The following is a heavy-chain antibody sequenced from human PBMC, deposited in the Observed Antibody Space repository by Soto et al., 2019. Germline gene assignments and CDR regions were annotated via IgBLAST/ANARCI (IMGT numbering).Heavy chain of an antibody. Sequence: ASVKVSCKASGYTFTGYYMHWVRQAPGQGLEWMGWINPNSGGTNYAQKFQGWVTMTRDTSISTAYMELSRLRSDDTAVYYCARDNRTYYDFWSGYWLVYWGQGTLVTVSS. CDR1: GYTFTGYY. J-gene: IGHJ4*02. V-gene: IGHV1-2*04. D-gene: IGHD3-3*01. CDR2: INPNSGGT. CDR3: ARDNRTYYDFWSGYWLVY.